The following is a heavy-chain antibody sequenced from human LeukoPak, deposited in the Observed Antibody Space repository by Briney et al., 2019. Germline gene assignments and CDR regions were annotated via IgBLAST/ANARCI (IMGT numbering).Heavy chain of an antibody. CDR1: GFTFSIYA. J-gene: IGHJ4*02. Sequence: PGGSLRLSCAASGFTFSIYAMSWVRQAPGKGLEWVSAISGSGGTAYYADSVKGRFTISRDNSKNTLYLQMNSLRAEDTAVYYCAKKGYYDRSGYYMYYFDHWGQGTLVTVSS. CDR3: AKKGYYDRSGYYMYYFDH. V-gene: IGHV3-23*01. CDR2: ISGSGGTA. D-gene: IGHD3-22*01.